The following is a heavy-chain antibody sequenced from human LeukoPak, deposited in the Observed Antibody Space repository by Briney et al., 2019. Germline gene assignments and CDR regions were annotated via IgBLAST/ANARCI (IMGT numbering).Heavy chain of an antibody. D-gene: IGHD2-21*02. Sequence: SETLSLTCTVSGGSISSGGYYWSWLRQHPGRGLEWIGYIYYSGSTYYNPSLKSRVTISVDTSKNQFSLKLSSVTGADTAVYYCARGLLFSWFDPWGQGTLVTVSS. CDR3: ARGLLFSWFDP. CDR1: GGSISSGGYY. CDR2: IYYSGST. J-gene: IGHJ5*02. V-gene: IGHV4-31*03.